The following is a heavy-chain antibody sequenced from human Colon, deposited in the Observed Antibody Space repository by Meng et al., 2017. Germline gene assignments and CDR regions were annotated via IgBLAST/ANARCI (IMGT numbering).Heavy chain of an antibody. D-gene: IGHD7-27*01. J-gene: IGHJ4*02. CDR1: GGSISSSSYY. V-gene: IGHV4-39*07. CDR3: ARFNWGSGGPDY. Sequence: SETLSLTCTVSGGSISSSSYYWGWIRQPPGKGLEWIGSIYYSGSTYYNPSLKSRVTISVDTSKNQFSLKLSSVTAADTAVYYCARFNWGSGGPDYWGQGTLVTVSS. CDR2: IYYSGST.